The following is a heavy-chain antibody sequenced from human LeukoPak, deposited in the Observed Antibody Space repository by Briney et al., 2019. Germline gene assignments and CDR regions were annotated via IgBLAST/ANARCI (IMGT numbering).Heavy chain of an antibody. CDR2: VFDSGRT. V-gene: IGHV4-59*11. CDR3: TTIKRGDIFGYFDF. Sequence: PSETLSLTCTVPGGSMTTHHWNWIRQTPGKGLEWIGYVFDSGRTKVNPSLTSRVTLSTDTSKNQLSLRLSSVTAADTAVYYCTTIKRGDIFGYFDFWGQGIPVTVSS. CDR1: GGSMTTHH. D-gene: IGHD5-18*01. J-gene: IGHJ4*02.